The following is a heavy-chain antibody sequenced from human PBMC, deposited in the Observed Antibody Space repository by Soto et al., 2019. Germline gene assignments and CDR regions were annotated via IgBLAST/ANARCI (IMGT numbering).Heavy chain of an antibody. J-gene: IGHJ4*02. V-gene: IGHV3-15*01. Sequence: EVQLVESGGDLVKPGGSLRLSCAVAGFPFSDAWMTWVRQAPGKGLEWVGRIKRKIDGETTDYAAPVKGRFTISRDDSNSTLYLQMSSLKTDDTAVYYCTIGVGLSETDYWGQGTLVTVSS. CDR2: IKRKIDGETT. CDR3: TIGVGLSETDY. D-gene: IGHD1-26*01. CDR1: GFPFSDAW.